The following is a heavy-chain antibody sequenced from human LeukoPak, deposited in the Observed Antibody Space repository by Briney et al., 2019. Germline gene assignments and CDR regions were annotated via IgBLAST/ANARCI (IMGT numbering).Heavy chain of an antibody. Sequence: GGSLRLSCAASGFTFSRYGMHWVRQAPGKGLEWVAVIWYDGSNQYYADSVKGRFTISRDNSKNTLYLQMNSLRAEDTAVYYCAREAGMDAPFDPWGQGTLVTVSS. CDR2: IWYDGSNQ. V-gene: IGHV3-33*01. CDR3: AREAGMDAPFDP. D-gene: IGHD1-14*01. J-gene: IGHJ5*02. CDR1: GFTFSRYG.